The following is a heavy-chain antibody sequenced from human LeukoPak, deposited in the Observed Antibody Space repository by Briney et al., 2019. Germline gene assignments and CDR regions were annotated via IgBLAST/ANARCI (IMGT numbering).Heavy chain of an antibody. V-gene: IGHV4-4*07. CDR2: IYTSGST. CDR1: GGSISSYY. D-gene: IGHD3-9*01. Sequence: SETLSLTCTVSGGSISSYYWSWIRQPAGKGLEWIGRIYTSGSTNYNPSLKSRVTISVDTSKNQFSLKLSSVTAADTAVYYCARNGYFDCEECYFDYWGQGTLVTVSS. J-gene: IGHJ4*02. CDR3: ARNGYFDCEECYFDY.